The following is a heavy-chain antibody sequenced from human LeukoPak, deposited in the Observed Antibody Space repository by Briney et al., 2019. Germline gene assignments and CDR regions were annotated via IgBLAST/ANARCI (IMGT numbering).Heavy chain of an antibody. CDR1: GFTFSGSS. D-gene: IGHD4-17*01. Sequence: PGVSLRLSCAASGFTFSGSSMHWVRQASGNGLEWVGRIRTKGNSYATAYTASVKARFTISRDDSKNTTYLQMNSLKTEDTAVYYCSRGARDADYETWFDPWGRGTLVTVSS. CDR3: SRGARDADYETWFDP. CDR2: IRTKGNSYAT. J-gene: IGHJ5*02. V-gene: IGHV3-73*01.